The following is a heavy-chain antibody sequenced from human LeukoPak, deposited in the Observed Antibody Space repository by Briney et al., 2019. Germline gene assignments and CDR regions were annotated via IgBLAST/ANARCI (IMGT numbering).Heavy chain of an antibody. V-gene: IGHV3-7*01. Sequence: GGSLRLSCAASGFTFGSYRMNWVRQAPGKGLEWVANIKQDGSEKYYVDSVKGRFTISRDNAKNSLYLQMNSLRAEDTAVYYCARSAVSAFDIWGQGTMVTVSS. CDR1: GFTFGSYR. D-gene: IGHD4/OR15-4a*01. CDR3: ARSAVSAFDI. CDR2: IKQDGSEK. J-gene: IGHJ3*02.